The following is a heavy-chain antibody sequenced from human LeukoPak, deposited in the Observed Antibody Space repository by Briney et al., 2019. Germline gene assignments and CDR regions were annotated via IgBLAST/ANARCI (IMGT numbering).Heavy chain of an antibody. CDR2: ISWNSGSI. D-gene: IGHD6-13*01. J-gene: IGHJ1*01. V-gene: IGHV3-9*01. CDR3: AKDIGSSIGYFQH. CDR1: GFTFDDYA. Sequence: GRSLRLSCAASGFTFDDYAMHWVRQAPGKGLEWVSGISWNSGSIGYADSVKGRFTISRDNAKNSLYLQMNSLRAEDTALYYCAKDIGSSIGYFQHWGQGTLVTVSS.